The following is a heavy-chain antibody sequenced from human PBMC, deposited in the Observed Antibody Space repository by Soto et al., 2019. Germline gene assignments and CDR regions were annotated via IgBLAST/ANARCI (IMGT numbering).Heavy chain of an antibody. D-gene: IGHD3-3*01. V-gene: IGHV1-69*02. J-gene: IGHJ6*03. CDR2: IIPILGIA. Sequence: SVKVSCKASGGTFSSYTISWVRQAPGQGLEWMGRIIPILGIANYAQKFQGRVTITADKSTSTAYMELSSLRSEDTAVYYCARTTYYDFWSGYYGDYYYYYMDVWGKGTTVTVSS. CDR3: ARTTYYDFWSGYYGDYYYYYMDV. CDR1: GGTFSSYT.